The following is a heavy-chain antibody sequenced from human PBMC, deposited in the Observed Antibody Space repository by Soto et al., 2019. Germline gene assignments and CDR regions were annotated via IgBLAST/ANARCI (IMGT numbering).Heavy chain of an antibody. CDR2: INTDGSET. D-gene: IGHD2-21*01. CDR1: GFTFSSYW. Sequence: LRLSCAASGFTFSSYWMHWVRQVPGEGLVWVSRINTDGSETNYADSVKGRFTVSRDNAKNTQYLQMNSLRAEDTDVYYCARDGEGYWGQGTLVTVSS. J-gene: IGHJ4*02. V-gene: IGHV3-74*01. CDR3: ARDGEGY.